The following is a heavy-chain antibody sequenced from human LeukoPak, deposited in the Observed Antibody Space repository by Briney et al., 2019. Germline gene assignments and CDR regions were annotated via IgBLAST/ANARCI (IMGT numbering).Heavy chain of an antibody. D-gene: IGHD2-2*01. CDR1: GFTFDDYA. V-gene: IGHV3-9*01. CDR3: NGVVVPAAPGDAFDI. J-gene: IGHJ3*02. Sequence: PGRSLRLSCAASGFTFDDYAMHWVRQAPGKGLEWVSGISWNSGSIGYADSVKGRFTISRDNAKNSLYLQMNSLRAEGTAVYYCNGVVVPAAPGDAFDIWGQGTMVTVSS. CDR2: ISWNSGSI.